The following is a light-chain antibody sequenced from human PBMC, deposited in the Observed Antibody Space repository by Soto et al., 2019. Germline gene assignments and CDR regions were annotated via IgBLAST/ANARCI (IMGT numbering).Light chain of an antibody. CDR3: AAWDDSLNV. CDR1: SSNIGSNT. CDR2: SSN. J-gene: IGLJ1*01. Sequence: QAVLTQPPSASGTPGQRVTISCSGSSSNIGSNTVNWYQQLPGTAPKLLIYSSNLRPSGVPDRFSGSKSGTSASLAISGLQSEDEADYYCAAWDDSLNVFGPGTKLTVL. V-gene: IGLV1-44*01.